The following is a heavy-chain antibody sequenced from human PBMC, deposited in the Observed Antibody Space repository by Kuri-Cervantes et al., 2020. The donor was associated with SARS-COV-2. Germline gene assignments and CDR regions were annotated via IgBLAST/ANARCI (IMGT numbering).Heavy chain of an antibody. CDR2: IYYSGST. CDR1: GGSISSSSYY. V-gene: IGHV4-39*01. Sequence: GSLRLSCTVSGGSISSSSYYWGWIRQPPGKGPEWIGSIYYSGSTYYNPSLKSRVTISVDTSKNQFSLKLSSVTAADTAVYYCARRRGGYCSSTSCPGYFDYWGQGTLVTVSS. D-gene: IGHD2-2*01. J-gene: IGHJ4*02. CDR3: ARRRGGYCSSTSCPGYFDY.